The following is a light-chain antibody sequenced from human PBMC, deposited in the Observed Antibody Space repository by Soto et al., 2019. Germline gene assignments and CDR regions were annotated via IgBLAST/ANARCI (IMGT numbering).Light chain of an antibody. V-gene: IGLV2-18*02. CDR2: EVS. CDR3: SSYTTSTTYV. J-gene: IGLJ1*01. Sequence: QSALTQPPSVSGSPGQSVTIHCTGSSSDVGSFSRVSWYQQPPGTAPKLIIYEVSYRPSGVPDRFSGSKSGNTASLTISGLVAEDEADYYCSSYTTSTTYVFGTGTKLTVL. CDR1: SSDVGSFSR.